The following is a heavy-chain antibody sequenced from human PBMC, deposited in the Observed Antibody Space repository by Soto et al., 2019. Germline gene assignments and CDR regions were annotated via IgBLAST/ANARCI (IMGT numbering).Heavy chain of an antibody. J-gene: IGHJ4*02. Sequence: QVQLAESGGGVVQPGRSLRLSCAASGFTFSSYGMHWVRQAPGKGLEWVAVIWYDGSNKYYADSVKGRFTISRDNSKNTLYLQMNSLRAEDTAVYYCARDLGIAAAGYWGQGTLVTVSS. CDR3: ARDLGIAAAGY. V-gene: IGHV3-33*01. CDR1: GFTFSSYG. D-gene: IGHD6-13*01. CDR2: IWYDGSNK.